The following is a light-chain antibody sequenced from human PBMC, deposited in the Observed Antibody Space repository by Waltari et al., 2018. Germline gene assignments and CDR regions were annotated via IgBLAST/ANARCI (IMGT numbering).Light chain of an antibody. CDR3: EHYDNSPRMYT. V-gene: IGKV3-20*01. J-gene: IGKJ2*01. Sequence: EIVLTQSPGTLSLSPGERATLSCRASQSVSNTYLAWYQQKPGQAPRLLVYDAFSRATGIPDRFGGSGSGTDFTLTISRLEPEDFAVYYCEHYDNSPRMYTFGQGTKLEI. CDR1: QSVSNTY. CDR2: DAF.